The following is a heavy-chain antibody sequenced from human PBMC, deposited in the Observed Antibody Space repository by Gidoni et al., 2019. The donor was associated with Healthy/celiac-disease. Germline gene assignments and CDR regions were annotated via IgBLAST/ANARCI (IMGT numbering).Heavy chain of an antibody. CDR2: MNPNSSNT. J-gene: IGHJ4*02. Sequence: QVQLVQSGAEVKKPGASVTVSCKASGYTFTSYDINWVRQATGQGLEWMGWMNPNSSNTGYAQKFQGRVSMTRNTSMSTAYMELSSLRSEDTAVYYCARVSVAGILGPDYWGQGALVTVSS. D-gene: IGHD6-19*01. V-gene: IGHV1-8*01. CDR3: ARVSVAGILGPDY. CDR1: GYTFTSYD.